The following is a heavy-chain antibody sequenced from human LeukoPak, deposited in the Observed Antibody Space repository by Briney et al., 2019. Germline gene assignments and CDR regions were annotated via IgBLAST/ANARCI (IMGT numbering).Heavy chain of an antibody. D-gene: IGHD6-6*01. Sequence: ASVKVSCKASGHTFTSYYMHWVRQAPGQGLEWMGIINPSGGSTSYAQKFQGRVTMTRDTSKNQFSLKLSSVTAADTAVYYCARSQRRIPARPQWFDPWGQGTLVTVSS. J-gene: IGHJ5*02. CDR1: GHTFTSYY. V-gene: IGHV1-46*01. CDR2: INPSGGST. CDR3: ARSQRRIPARPQWFDP.